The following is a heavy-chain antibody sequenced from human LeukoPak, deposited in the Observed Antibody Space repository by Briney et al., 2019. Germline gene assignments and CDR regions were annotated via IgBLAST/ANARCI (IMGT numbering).Heavy chain of an antibody. Sequence: SETLSLTCTVSGGSITSGGNYWNWIRQRPGSGLEWMGYLYSSEPTYHNPSLKSRLFLSVDASKNQLFLKPTSVTAAETAVYYCPTAPSVDCYYFQLWGQGTLVTVSS. CDR2: LYSSEPT. CDR1: GGSITSGGNY. J-gene: IGHJ1*01. V-gene: IGHV4-31*03. CDR3: PTAPSVDCYYFQL. D-gene: IGHD2-21*02.